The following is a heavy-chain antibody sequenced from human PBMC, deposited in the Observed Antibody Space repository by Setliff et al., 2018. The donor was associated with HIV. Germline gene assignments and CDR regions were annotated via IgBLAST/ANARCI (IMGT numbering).Heavy chain of an antibody. D-gene: IGHD2-8*01. V-gene: IGHV4-34*01. CDR3: ARGAPYCNHGICHLFDY. CDR2: INHSGRA. J-gene: IGHJ4*01. CDR1: GESFSGYY. Sequence: ETLSLTCAVYGESFSGYYWSWIRQPAGKGLEWLGEINHSGRAKYNPSLRSRASISADTSKNQFSLRLTSVTAADTAVYYCARGAPYCNHGICHLFDYWGHGNLVTVSS.